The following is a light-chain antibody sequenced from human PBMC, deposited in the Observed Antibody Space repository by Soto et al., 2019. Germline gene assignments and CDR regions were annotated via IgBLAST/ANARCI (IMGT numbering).Light chain of an antibody. CDR3: QHYNSYSEA. V-gene: IGKV1D-16*01. J-gene: IGKJ1*01. CDR1: QAIDSW. Sequence: DIPMTQSPSSVSASVGDRVTITCRASQAIDSWLAWYQQKPGEAPKLMIFTGSLLHSGVPPRFSGSGSGTDFTLTISSLQPEDFATYYCQHYNSYSEAFGQGTKVDIK. CDR2: TGS.